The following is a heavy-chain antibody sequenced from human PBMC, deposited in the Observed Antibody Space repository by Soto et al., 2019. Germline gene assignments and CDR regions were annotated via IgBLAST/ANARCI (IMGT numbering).Heavy chain of an antibody. V-gene: IGHV1-18*01. CDR1: GYTFSNFG. CDR3: ARVIMIFGVANLGSYFDY. CDR2: ISPSNGQT. Sequence: GASVKGSCKASGYTFSNFGLSWVRQGPGQGLEWMGWISPSNGQTIYAQNFHGRVTMTTDTSTATAHMELRSLISDDTAVYYCARVIMIFGVANLGSYFDYWGQGTRVTVSS. D-gene: IGHD3-3*01. J-gene: IGHJ4*02.